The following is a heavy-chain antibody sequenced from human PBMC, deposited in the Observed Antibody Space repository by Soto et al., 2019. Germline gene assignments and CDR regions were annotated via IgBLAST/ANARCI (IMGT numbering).Heavy chain of an antibody. CDR3: TRDASGHFDY. CDR2: ISYSGCT. V-gene: IGHV4-59*11. D-gene: IGHD2-15*01. CDR1: GGSFGSISNHY. J-gene: IGHJ4*01. Sequence: SETLSLTCTFSGGSFGSISNHYCSWIRQPPGKGLEWIGYISYSGCTHYNPSLKSRVTISVDTSKNQFSLKLSSVTAADTAVYYCTRDASGHFDYCGQGTLVPGSS.